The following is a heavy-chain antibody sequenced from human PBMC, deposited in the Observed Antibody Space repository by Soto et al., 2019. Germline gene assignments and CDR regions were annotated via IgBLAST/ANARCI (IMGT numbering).Heavy chain of an antibody. Sequence: PGGSLRLSFAASGFTFSGSAMHWVRQASGKGLEWVGRIRSKANSYATAYAASVKGRFTISRDDSKNTAYLQMNSLKTEDTAVYYCTTRLRSGYYGLSRYGMDVWGQGTTVTVSS. CDR1: GFTFSGSA. V-gene: IGHV3-73*01. CDR3: TTRLRSGYYGLSRYGMDV. D-gene: IGHD3-3*01. J-gene: IGHJ6*02. CDR2: IRSKANSYAT.